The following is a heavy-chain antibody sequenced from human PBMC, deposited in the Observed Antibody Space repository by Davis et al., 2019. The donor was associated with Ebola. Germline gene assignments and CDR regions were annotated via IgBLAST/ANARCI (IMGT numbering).Heavy chain of an antibody. J-gene: IGHJ6*02. CDR2: ISSSGSTI. CDR3: ARDGPSLFCSSTSCLYYYYGMDV. D-gene: IGHD2-2*01. CDR1: GFTFSSYE. V-gene: IGHV3-48*03. Sequence: GESLKISCAASGFTFSSYEMNWVRQAPGKGLEWVSYISSSGSTIYYADSVKGRFTISRDNAKNSLYLQMNSLRAEDTAVYYCARDGPSLFCSSTSCLYYYYGMDVWGQGTTVTVSS.